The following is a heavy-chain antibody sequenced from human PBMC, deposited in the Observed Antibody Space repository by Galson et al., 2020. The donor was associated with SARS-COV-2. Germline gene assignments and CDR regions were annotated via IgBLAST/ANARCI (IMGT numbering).Heavy chain of an antibody. V-gene: IGHV1-2*02. D-gene: IGHD2-15*01. J-gene: IGHJ6*02. Sequence: ASVKVSCKASGYTFTGYYMHWVRQAPGQGLEWMGWINPNSGGTNYAQKFQGRVTMTRDTSISTAYMELSRLRSDDTAVYYCASRGGLYGGNPSGGMDVWGQGTTVTVSS. CDR2: INPNSGGT. CDR3: ASRGGLYGGNPSGGMDV. CDR1: GYTFTGYY.